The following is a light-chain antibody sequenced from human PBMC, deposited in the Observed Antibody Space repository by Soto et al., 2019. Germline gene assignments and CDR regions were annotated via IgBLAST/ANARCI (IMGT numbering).Light chain of an antibody. J-gene: IGLJ3*02. CDR3: CSYAGSRV. V-gene: IGLV2-23*01. Sequence: QSVLTQPASVSGSPGLSITISCTGTSSDVGSYNLVSWYQQHPGKAPKLMIYEGSKRPSGVSNRFSGSKSGNTASLTISGLQAEDEADYYCCSYAGSRVFGGGTKLTVL. CDR2: EGS. CDR1: SSDVGSYNL.